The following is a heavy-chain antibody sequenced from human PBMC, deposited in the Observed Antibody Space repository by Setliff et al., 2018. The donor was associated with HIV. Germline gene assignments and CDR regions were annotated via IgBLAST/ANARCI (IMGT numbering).Heavy chain of an antibody. Sequence: PSETLSLTCAVFGGSFSGYYWSWIRLPAGKGLEWIGHIYTDGSTHYNPSLKSRFTISVDTSKNQFSLKVNSVTAADTAVYYCARGARLLAGYSDRWDYYYMGVWGKGTTVTVSS. CDR2: IYTDGST. J-gene: IGHJ6*03. CDR1: GGSFSGYY. D-gene: IGHD6-13*01. CDR3: ARGARLLAGYSDRWDYYYMGV. V-gene: IGHV4-4*07.